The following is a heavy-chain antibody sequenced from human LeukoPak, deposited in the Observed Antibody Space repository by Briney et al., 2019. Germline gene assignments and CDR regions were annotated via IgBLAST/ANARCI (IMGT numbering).Heavy chain of an antibody. Sequence: PSETLSLTCTVSGVSISSSNSYWGWLRQPPGKGLEWLGSIYYSGNTYYNASLKSQVSISIDTSKNQFSLRLTSVTAADTAVYYCARDRGIVGATPPYYFDYWGQGTLVTVSS. CDR2: IYYSGNT. J-gene: IGHJ4*02. V-gene: IGHV4-39*02. D-gene: IGHD1-26*01. CDR1: GVSISSSNSY. CDR3: ARDRGIVGATPPYYFDY.